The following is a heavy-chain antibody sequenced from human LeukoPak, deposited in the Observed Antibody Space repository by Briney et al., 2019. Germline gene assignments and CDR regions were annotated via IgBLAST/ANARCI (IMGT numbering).Heavy chain of an antibody. CDR1: GYIFSSYW. Sequence: GGSLRLSCKGSGYIFSSYWIGWVRQMPGKGLEWMGIIYPGDSDTRYSPSFQGQVTISVDKSISTAYLQWSSLKASDTAMYYCARGEYYSDYWGQGTLVTVSS. CDR2: IYPGDSDT. V-gene: IGHV5-51*01. CDR3: ARGEYYSDY. D-gene: IGHD2/OR15-2a*01. J-gene: IGHJ4*02.